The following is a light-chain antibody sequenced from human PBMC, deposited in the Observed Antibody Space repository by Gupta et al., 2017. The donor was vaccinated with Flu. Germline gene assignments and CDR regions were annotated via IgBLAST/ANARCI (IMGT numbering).Light chain of an antibody. CDR2: WAS. CDR3: QQYLTTPET. CDR1: QSVLYRSNDKSY. Sequence: DVVMTPSPDSLAVSLGERAIINCKSSQSVLYRSNDKSYLAWYQQKPGQPPKLLIYWASTRESGVPDRCSGGGFGTDFTLTISSLQAEDVAVYYCQQYLTTPETFGQGTKVEIK. V-gene: IGKV4-1*01. J-gene: IGKJ1*01.